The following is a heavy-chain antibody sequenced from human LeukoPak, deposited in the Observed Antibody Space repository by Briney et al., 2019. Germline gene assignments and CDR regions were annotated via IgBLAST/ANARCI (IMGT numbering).Heavy chain of an antibody. J-gene: IGHJ6*03. CDR1: DDSITMYY. D-gene: IGHD4-11*01. V-gene: IGHV4-59*01. CDR2: VDHTEST. CDR3: ARGRVSSSTWYSTYYNFFYMDF. Sequence: PSETLSLTCTVSDDSITMYYWTWIRQPPGKGLEWIGYVDHTESTKFNPSLNGRVSISRDTSNNFFSLRLRSVTAADTAVYFCARGRVSSSTWYSTYYNFFYMDFWGKGTTVTVSS.